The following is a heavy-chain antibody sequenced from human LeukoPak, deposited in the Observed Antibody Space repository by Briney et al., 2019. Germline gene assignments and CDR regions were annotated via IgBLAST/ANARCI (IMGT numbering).Heavy chain of an antibody. CDR1: GFTFSNYW. V-gene: IGHV3-7*01. Sequence: GGSLRLSCVASGFTFSNYWMSWVRQAPGKGLEWLANIKQDGSQKYYVDSVKGRFTTSRDNAKNSLYLEMNSLRAEDTAVYNCAELGITMIGGVWGKGTTVTISS. J-gene: IGHJ6*04. CDR3: AELGITMIGGV. CDR2: IKQDGSQK. D-gene: IGHD3-10*02.